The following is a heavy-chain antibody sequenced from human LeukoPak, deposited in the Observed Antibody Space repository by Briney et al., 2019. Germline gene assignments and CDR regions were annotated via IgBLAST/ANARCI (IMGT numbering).Heavy chain of an antibody. Sequence: GASVKVSCKASGYTFTSYGISWVRQAPGQGLEWMGWISAYNGNTNYAQKLQGRVTMTTDTSTSTAYMGLRSLRSDDTAVYYCARDFPDIVVVPAAISLYYYYYMDVWGKGTTVTVSS. CDR3: ARDFPDIVVVPAAISLYYYYYMDV. CDR2: ISAYNGNT. J-gene: IGHJ6*03. D-gene: IGHD2-2*02. CDR1: GYTFTSYG. V-gene: IGHV1-18*01.